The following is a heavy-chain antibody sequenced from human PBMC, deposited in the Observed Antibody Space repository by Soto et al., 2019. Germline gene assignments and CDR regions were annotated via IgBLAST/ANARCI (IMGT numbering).Heavy chain of an antibody. J-gene: IGHJ4*02. D-gene: IGHD3-9*01. Sequence: TSETLSLTCTVSGGSISNRPYSWSWIRQPPGEGLEWIGTFHYSESTYYNPSLESRVTISVDTSKNQLSLKLSSVTAADTAVYYCARHSPDFDWLSQFDYWGQGTLVTVSS. CDR3: ARHSPDFDWLSQFDY. V-gene: IGHV4-39*01. CDR2: FHYSEST. CDR1: GGSISNRPYS.